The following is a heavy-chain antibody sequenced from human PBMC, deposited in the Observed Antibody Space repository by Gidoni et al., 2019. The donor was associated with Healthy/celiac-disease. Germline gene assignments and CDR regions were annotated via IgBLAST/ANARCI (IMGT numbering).Heavy chain of an antibody. V-gene: IGHV4-34*01. Sequence: QVQLQQWGAGLLKPSETLSLTCAVYGGSFSGYYWSWIRQPPGKGLEWIGAINHSGSTNYNPSLKSRVTISVDTSKNQFSLKLSSVTAADTAVYYCARGGVDGYFDYWGQGTLVTVSS. J-gene: IGHJ4*02. CDR3: ARGGVDGYFDY. CDR2: INHSGST. D-gene: IGHD2-15*01. CDR1: GGSFSGYY.